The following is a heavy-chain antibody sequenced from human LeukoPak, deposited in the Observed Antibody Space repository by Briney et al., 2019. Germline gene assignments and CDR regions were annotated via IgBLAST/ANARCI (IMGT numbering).Heavy chain of an antibody. CDR1: GGSFSSYY. CDR2: IYYSGST. J-gene: IGHJ3*02. Sequence: SETLSLTCAVYGGSFSSYYWSWIRQPPGKGLEGIGYIYYSGSTNYNPSLKSRVTISVDTSKNQFSLKLSSVTAADTAVYYCARVEGEAAAGTGDAFDIWGQGTMVTVSS. D-gene: IGHD6-13*01. CDR3: ARVEGEAAAGTGDAFDI. V-gene: IGHV4-59*01.